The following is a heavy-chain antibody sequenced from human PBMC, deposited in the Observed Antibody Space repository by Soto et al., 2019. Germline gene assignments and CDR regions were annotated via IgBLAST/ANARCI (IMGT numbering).Heavy chain of an antibody. CDR3: ARPANKMSRTYF. V-gene: IGHV5-51*01. Sequence: EESLKISCETSGYRFRSYWIGWVRQRPGRGLEWMGFIYPNDADTRYSPSVRGQVTISADTSLSTAYLTWSSLKTSDTGVYYCARPANKMSRTYFWGQESLVTASS. J-gene: IGHJ4*02. CDR1: GYRFRSYW. D-gene: IGHD3-9*01. CDR2: IYPNDADT.